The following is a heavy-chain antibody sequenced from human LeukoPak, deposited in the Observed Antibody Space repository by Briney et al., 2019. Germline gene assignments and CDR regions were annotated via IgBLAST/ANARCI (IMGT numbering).Heavy chain of an antibody. CDR1: RLTFSNYG. J-gene: IGHJ5*02. D-gene: IGHD3-10*01. CDR3: AKDGGYGSGSYYRFDP. Sequence: GGSLRLSCAASRLTFSNYGMHWVRQAPGKGPEWVSAISGSGGSTYYADSVKGRFTISRDNSKNTPYLQMNSLRAEDTAVYYCAKDGGYGSGSYYRFDPWGQGTLVTVSS. CDR2: ISGSGGST. V-gene: IGHV3-23*01.